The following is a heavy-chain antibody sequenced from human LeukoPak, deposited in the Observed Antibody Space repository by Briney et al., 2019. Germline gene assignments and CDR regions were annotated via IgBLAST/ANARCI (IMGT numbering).Heavy chain of an antibody. J-gene: IGHJ5*02. D-gene: IGHD4-17*01. CDR2: ISAYNGNT. V-gene: IGHV1-18*01. CDR1: GYTFTSYG. Sequence: ASVKVSCKASGYTFTSYGISWVRQAPGQGLEWMGWISAYNGNTNYAQKLQGRVTMTTDTSTSTAYVGLRSLRSDDTAVYYCARELSYGDYRPENWFDPWGQGTLVTVSS. CDR3: ARELSYGDYRPENWFDP.